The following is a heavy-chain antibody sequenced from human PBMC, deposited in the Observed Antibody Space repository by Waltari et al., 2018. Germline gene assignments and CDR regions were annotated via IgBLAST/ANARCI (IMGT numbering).Heavy chain of an antibody. Sequence: EVQLVESGGGLVEPGGSLRLSCVASGFSFSTYWMSWVRQAPGKGLEWVADIKQDGSKKYYMGSMKGRFTISRDNAKSSVYLEMNSLRGDDTAVYYCARDWEGERPNFDYWGQGILVTVSS. CDR2: IKQDGSKK. CDR1: GFSFSTYW. V-gene: IGHV3-7*01. CDR3: ARDWEGERPNFDY. J-gene: IGHJ4*02. D-gene: IGHD1-26*01.